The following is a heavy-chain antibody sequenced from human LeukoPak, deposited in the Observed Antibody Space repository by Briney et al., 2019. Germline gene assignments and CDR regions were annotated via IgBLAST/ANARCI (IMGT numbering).Heavy chain of an antibody. V-gene: IGHV1-2*06. D-gene: IGHD6-25*01. CDR3: ATGSSGVRAVR. CDR1: GYTFTGYY. Sequence: ASVKVSCKASGYTFTGYYMHWVRQAPGQGLEWMGRINPNSGGTNYAQKFQGRVTMTEDTSTDTAYMELSSLRSEDTAVYYCATGSSGVRAVRWGEGSLVTVSS. CDR2: INPNSGGT. J-gene: IGHJ4*02.